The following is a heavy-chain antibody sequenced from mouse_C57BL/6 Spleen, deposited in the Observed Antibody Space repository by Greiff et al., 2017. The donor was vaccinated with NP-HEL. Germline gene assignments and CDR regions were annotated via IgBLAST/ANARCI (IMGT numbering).Heavy chain of an antibody. V-gene: IGHV5-12*01. D-gene: IGHD2-3*01. J-gene: IGHJ4*01. Sequence: EVMLVESGGGLVQPGGSLKLSCAASGFTFSDYYMYWVRQTPEKRLEWVAYISNGGGSTYYPDTVKGRFTISRDNAKNTLYLQMSRLKSEDTAMYYCARHDGLAYWGQGTSVTVAA. CDR3: ARHDGLAY. CDR1: GFTFSDYY. CDR2: ISNGGGST.